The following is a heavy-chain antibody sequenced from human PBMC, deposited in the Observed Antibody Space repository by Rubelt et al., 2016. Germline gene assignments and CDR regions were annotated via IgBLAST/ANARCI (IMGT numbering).Heavy chain of an antibody. D-gene: IGHD3-3*01. CDR3: ARALWSGYLVDP. J-gene: IGHJ5*02. CDR2: IQNRGST. Sequence: QVQLQESGPGLVKPSETLSLTCTVSGGSISTYYWNWIRQPPGQGLEWIGYIQNRGSTNYNPFLESRVTMSVDTSKNQFTLKLSSVTAADTAVYFCARALWSGYLVDPWGQGTLVTVSS. CDR1: GGSISTYY. V-gene: IGHV4-59*12.